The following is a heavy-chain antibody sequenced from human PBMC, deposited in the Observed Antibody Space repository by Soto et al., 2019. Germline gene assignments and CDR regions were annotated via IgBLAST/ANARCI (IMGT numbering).Heavy chain of an antibody. J-gene: IGHJ4*02. D-gene: IGHD1-26*01. CDR3: AAIRLRSGNQWELLWESFDY. V-gene: IGHV4-39*01. CDR1: GGSISSSSYY. Sequence: PSETLSLTCTVSGGSISSSSYYWGWIRQPPGKGLEWIGSIYYSGSTYYNPSLKSRVTISVDTSKNQFSLKLSSVTAADTAVYYCAAIRLRSGNQWELLWESFDYWGQGTLVTVSS. CDR2: IYYSGST.